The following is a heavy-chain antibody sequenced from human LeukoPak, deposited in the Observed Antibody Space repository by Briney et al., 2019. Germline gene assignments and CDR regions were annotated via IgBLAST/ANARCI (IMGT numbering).Heavy chain of an antibody. J-gene: IGHJ3*02. V-gene: IGHV4-39*01. CDR3: ARPRGVTNDAFDI. Sequence: SETLSLTCTVSGGSISSSSYYWGWIRQPPEKGLEWIGSIYYSGSTYYNPSLKSRVTISVDTSKNQFSLKLSSVTAADTAVYYCARPRGVTNDAFDIWGQGTMVTVSS. CDR2: IYYSGST. D-gene: IGHD3-10*01. CDR1: GGSISSSSYY.